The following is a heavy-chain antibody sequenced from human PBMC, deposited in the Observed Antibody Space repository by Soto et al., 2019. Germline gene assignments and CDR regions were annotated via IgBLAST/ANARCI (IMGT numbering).Heavy chain of an antibody. J-gene: IGHJ4*02. V-gene: IGHV1-46*01. CDR2: INPSGGST. CDR3: ARCHSVAGFDY. D-gene: IGHD6-19*01. CDR1: GYTFTSYY. Sequence: QVQLVQSGAEVKKPEASVRISCEASGYTFTSYYIHWVRQAPGRGLEWMGIINPSGGSTTYAQKFQGRVTMTRDTSTSTVSMDMRSLRSEDMAVYYCARCHSVAGFDYWGQGTLVTVSS.